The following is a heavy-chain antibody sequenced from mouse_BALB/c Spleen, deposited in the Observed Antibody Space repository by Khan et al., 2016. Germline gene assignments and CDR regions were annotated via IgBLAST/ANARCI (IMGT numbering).Heavy chain of an antibody. CDR3: ERRGLNGIFGY. J-gene: IGHJ3*01. CDR2: IDPSTGYA. Sequence: QVQLKQSGAELAKPGASLKMSCTASGYSFITYWIHWVKQRPGQGLEWIGYIDPSTGYAEYNQKFTDKATLTADKSSSTAYLQLTSLTSEDSAVYYCERRGLNGIFGYWGQGTLVTVSA. V-gene: IGHV1-7*01. D-gene: IGHD1-3*01. CDR1: GYSFITYW.